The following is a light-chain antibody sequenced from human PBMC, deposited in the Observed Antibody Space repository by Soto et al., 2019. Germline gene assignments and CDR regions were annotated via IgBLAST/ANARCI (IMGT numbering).Light chain of an antibody. Sequence: DIPMTQSPSTLFASVWERATLTCRASQSVRNWLAWYQQKPGRAPQLLIYDCSTLGPGVTSRFRGSGSGTEFTLTINGLQPDDFATVYCHQHDGYSPQTFGQGTKVDIK. CDR1: QSVRNW. CDR3: HQHDGYSPQT. J-gene: IGKJ1*01. CDR2: DCS. V-gene: IGKV1-5*01.